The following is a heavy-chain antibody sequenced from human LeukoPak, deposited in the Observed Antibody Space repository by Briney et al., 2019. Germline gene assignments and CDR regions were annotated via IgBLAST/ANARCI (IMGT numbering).Heavy chain of an antibody. D-gene: IGHD6-13*01. V-gene: IGHV3-53*01. CDR1: GFTVSTNY. Sequence: PGGSLRLSCAASGFTVSTNYMGWVRQAPGGGLEWVSVIYSGGSTYYADSVKGRFTISRDNSKNTLYLELKSLGAEDTAVYYCARASIAAAGYYFDYWGQGTLVTVSS. CDR3: ARASIAAAGYYFDY. J-gene: IGHJ4*02. CDR2: IYSGGST.